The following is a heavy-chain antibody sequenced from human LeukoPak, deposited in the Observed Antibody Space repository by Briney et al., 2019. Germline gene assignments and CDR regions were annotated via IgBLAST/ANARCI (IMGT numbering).Heavy chain of an antibody. J-gene: IGHJ4*02. CDR2: IYHSGST. CDR1: GGSISSGAYS. D-gene: IGHD3-9*01. CDR3: ARVDILTGYYSVFDY. Sequence: SQTLSLTCAVSGGSISSGAYSWSWIRQPPGKGLEWIGYIYHSGSTYYNPSLKSRVTISVDRSKNQFSLKLSSVTAADTAVYYCARVDILTGYYSVFDYWGQGTLVTVSS. V-gene: IGHV4-30-2*01.